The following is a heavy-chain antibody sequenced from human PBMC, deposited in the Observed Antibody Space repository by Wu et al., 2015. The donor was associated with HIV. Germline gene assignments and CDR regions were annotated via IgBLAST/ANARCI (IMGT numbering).Heavy chain of an antibody. CDR1: GYTFTSYY. V-gene: IGHV1-46*01. J-gene: IGHJ3*02. Sequence: QVQLVQSGAEVKKPGASVKVSCKASGYTFTSYYMHWVRQAPGQGLEWMGIINPSGGSTSYAQKFQGRVTMTRDTSTSTVYMELSSLRSEDTAVYYCARDRELAVAANEDAFDIWGQGTMVIVSS. CDR2: INPSGGST. CDR3: ARDRELAVAANEDAFDI. D-gene: IGHD6-19*01.